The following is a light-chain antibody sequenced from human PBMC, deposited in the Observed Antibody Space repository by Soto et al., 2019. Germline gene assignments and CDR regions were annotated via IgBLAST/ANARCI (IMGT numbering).Light chain of an antibody. Sequence: QSVLTQPPSASGTPGQRVTISCSGSSSNIGSYTVNWYQQLPGTAPKLLIYSNHQRPSGVPDRFSGSKSGTSASLAISGLQSEDEADYYGAAWDDSLNGPIFGGGTKLTVL. CDR2: SNH. V-gene: IGLV1-44*01. CDR3: AAWDDSLNGPI. CDR1: SSNIGSYT. J-gene: IGLJ2*01.